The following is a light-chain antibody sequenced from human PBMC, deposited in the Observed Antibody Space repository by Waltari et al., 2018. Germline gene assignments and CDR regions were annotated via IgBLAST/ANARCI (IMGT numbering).Light chain of an antibody. V-gene: IGKV2-28*01. J-gene: IGKJ4*01. CDR3: MQALQTPLT. CDR2: WGS. Sequence: IVMTQSPLSLPVTPGEPASISCRSSQSLLHSNGYNYLDWYLQKPGQSPQLLIYWGSDRAAGVPDRFSGGGAGTDFTVKMSRVEAEDVGVYYCMQALQTPLTVGGGTKVEIK. CDR1: QSLLHSNGYNY.